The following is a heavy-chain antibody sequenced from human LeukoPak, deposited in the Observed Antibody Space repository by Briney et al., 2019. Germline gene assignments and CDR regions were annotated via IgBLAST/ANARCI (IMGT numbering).Heavy chain of an antibody. J-gene: IGHJ5*02. CDR1: GYTVSSYD. CDR3: ARDHSVGETAWWFDP. CDR2: MNLNSGNT. Sequence: ASVKLSCKPAGYTVSSYDTNWVRQATGQGLEWMGWMNLNSGNTGYAQKFQGRVTITRNTSISTAYMELTSLTTDDTAVYYCARDHSVGETAWWFDPWGQGTLVTVSS. D-gene: IGHD1-26*01. V-gene: IGHV1-8*03.